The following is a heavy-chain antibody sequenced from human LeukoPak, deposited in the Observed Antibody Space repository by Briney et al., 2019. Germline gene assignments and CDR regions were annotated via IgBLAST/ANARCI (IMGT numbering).Heavy chain of an antibody. D-gene: IGHD6-13*01. CDR2: IYYSGST. Sequence: SETLSLTCTVSGGSISSSSYYWGWIRQXXXXGLEWIGSIYYSGSTYYNPSLKSRVTISVDTSKNQFSLKLSSVTAADTAVYYCIAAAVGFDYWGQGTLVTVSS. CDR1: GGSISSSSYY. V-gene: IGHV4-39*01. J-gene: IGHJ4*02. CDR3: IAAAVGFDY.